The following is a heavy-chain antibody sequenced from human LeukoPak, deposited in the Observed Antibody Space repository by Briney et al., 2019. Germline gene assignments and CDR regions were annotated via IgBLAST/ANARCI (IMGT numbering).Heavy chain of an antibody. J-gene: IGHJ6*03. V-gene: IGHV3-21*01. CDR3: ARDRVEMATIYYYYYMDV. CDR1: GFSFSTYA. Sequence: PEGSLRLSCTASGFSFSTYAMTWVRQAPGKGLEWISSMSSDSRYIYYADSVRGRFTISRDNAKNSLYLQMNSLRAEDTAVYYCARDRVEMATIYYYYYMDVWGKGTTVTVSS. CDR2: MSSDSRYI. D-gene: IGHD5-24*01.